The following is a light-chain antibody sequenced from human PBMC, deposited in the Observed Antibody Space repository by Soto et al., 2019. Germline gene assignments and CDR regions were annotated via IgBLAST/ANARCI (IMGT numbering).Light chain of an antibody. CDR3: QQYNNWPQWT. CDR2: GAS. V-gene: IGKV3-15*01. Sequence: EIVMTQSPATLSVSPGERATLXXRASQSVSSNLAWYQQKPGQAPRLIXYGASTRATGIPARFSGSGSGTEFTLTISSLQSEDFAVYYCQQYNNWPQWTFGQGTKVDIK. CDR1: QSVSSN. J-gene: IGKJ1*01.